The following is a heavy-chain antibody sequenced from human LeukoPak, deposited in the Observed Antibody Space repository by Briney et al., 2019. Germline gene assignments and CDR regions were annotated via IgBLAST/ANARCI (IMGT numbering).Heavy chain of an antibody. V-gene: IGHV3-48*03. Sequence: GGSLRLSCAASGFTFSSYEMNWVRQAPGKGLEWVSYISSSSSSNNIYYSDSVKGRFTISRDNAKNSLYLQMNSLRVEDTAVYYCAKPIVGATRPDAFDIWGQGTMVTVSS. D-gene: IGHD1-26*01. CDR3: AKPIVGATRPDAFDI. J-gene: IGHJ3*02. CDR2: ISSSSSSNNI. CDR1: GFTFSSYE.